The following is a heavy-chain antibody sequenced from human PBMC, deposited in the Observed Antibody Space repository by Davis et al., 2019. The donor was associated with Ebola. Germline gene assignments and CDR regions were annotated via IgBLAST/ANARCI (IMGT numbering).Heavy chain of an antibody. D-gene: IGHD3-10*01. CDR2: ISSDGTNK. CDR3: ARDRYGERYFDY. V-gene: IGHV3-30-3*01. CDR1: GFTFSSYG. Sequence: GESLKISCAASGFTFSSYGLHWVRQAPGKGLEWVAVISSDGTNKYYADSMKGRFTISRDNSKNTMYLQMNSLRAEDTAVYYCARDRYGERYFDYWGQGTLVTVSS. J-gene: IGHJ4*02.